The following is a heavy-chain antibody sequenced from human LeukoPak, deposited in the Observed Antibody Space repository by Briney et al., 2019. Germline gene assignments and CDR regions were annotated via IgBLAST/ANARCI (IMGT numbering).Heavy chain of an antibody. Sequence: SETLSLTCTVSGGSISSYYWSWIRQPPGKGLEWIGYIYYSGSTNYNPSLKSRVTISVDTSKNQFSLKLSSVIAADTAVYYCAREGGYDILTGYYHDAFDIWGQGTMVTVSS. D-gene: IGHD3-9*01. J-gene: IGHJ3*02. CDR3: AREGGYDILTGYYHDAFDI. V-gene: IGHV4-59*01. CDR2: IYYSGST. CDR1: GGSISSYY.